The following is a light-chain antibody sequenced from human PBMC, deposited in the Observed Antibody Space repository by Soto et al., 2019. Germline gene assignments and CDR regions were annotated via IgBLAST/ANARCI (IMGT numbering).Light chain of an antibody. CDR3: QQHGSSPIT. CDR2: AAS. CDR1: QSISSY. Sequence: DIQMTQSPCSLSASVGDRVTITCRASQSISSYLNWYQQKPGKAPKLLIYAASSLQSGVPSRFSGSGSGTDFTLTISRLEPEDFAVYYCQQHGSSPITFGQGTRLEIK. V-gene: IGKV1-39*01. J-gene: IGKJ5*01.